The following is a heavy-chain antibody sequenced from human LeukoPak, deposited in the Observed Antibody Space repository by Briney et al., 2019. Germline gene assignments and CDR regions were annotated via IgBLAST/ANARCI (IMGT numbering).Heavy chain of an antibody. CDR2: IYYSGST. CDR1: GGSISSYY. Sequence: PSETLSLTCTVSGGSISSYYWSWIRQPPGKGLEWIGYIYYSGSTYYNPSLKSRVTISVDTSKNQFSLKLSSVTAADTAVYYCARAGRNDAFDIWGQGTMVTVSS. V-gene: IGHV4-30-4*01. J-gene: IGHJ3*02. CDR3: ARAGRNDAFDI.